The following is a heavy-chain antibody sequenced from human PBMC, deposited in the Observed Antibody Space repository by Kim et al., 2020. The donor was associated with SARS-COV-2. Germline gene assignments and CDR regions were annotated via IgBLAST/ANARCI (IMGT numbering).Heavy chain of an antibody. J-gene: IGHJ6*02. Sequence: SVKVSCKASGGTFSSYAISWVRQAPGQGLEWMGGIIPIFGTANYAQKFQGRVTITADESTSTAYMELSSLRSEDTAVYYCARDLRYCCSTSCPEDITIVKMDVWGQGTTVTVSS. CDR2: IIPIFGTA. CDR1: GGTFSSYA. D-gene: IGHD2-2*01. V-gene: IGHV1-69*13. CDR3: ARDLRYCCSTSCPEDITIVKMDV.